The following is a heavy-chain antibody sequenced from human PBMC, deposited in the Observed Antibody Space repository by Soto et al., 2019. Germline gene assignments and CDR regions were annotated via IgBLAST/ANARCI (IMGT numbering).Heavy chain of an antibody. D-gene: IGHD3-22*01. CDR3: ARDYYYDSSGYSPLDY. Sequence: LRLSCAASGFTFTRYSMNWVRQAPGKGLEWVSSITISSRGINYADSVKGRFTISRDNAKNSVYLQMNSLRAEDTAVYYCARDYYYDSSGYSPLDYWGQGTLVTVSS. J-gene: IGHJ4*02. CDR2: ITISSRGI. V-gene: IGHV3-21*01. CDR1: GFTFTRYS.